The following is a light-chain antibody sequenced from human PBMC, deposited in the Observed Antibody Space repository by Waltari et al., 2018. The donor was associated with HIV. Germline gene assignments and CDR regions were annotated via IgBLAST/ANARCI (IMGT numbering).Light chain of an antibody. Sequence: IQMAQSPASLSASVGDSVSFSCRASHPVAHKLAWCQQRPGKPPKLLIYGTSRLQSGVPSRFAGFGSATNFSLTITGLRPEDSATYFCQQAFSFPHTFGGGTELDI. V-gene: IGKV1-12*01. CDR2: GTS. J-gene: IGKJ4*01. CDR1: HPVAHK. CDR3: QQAFSFPHT.